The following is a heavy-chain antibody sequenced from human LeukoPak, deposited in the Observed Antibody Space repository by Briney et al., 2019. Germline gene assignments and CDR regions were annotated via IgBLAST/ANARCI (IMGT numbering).Heavy chain of an antibody. J-gene: IGHJ4*02. CDR3: ANGESPDY. D-gene: IGHD3-10*01. Sequence: GGSLRLSGTASGFNFSTYAMTWVRQPPGKGLQWVSTINAGGTNTKYADSVKGRFTISRDSSKSTLYLQMNSLRVEDTAVYYCANGESPDYWGQGTLVTVSS. CDR2: INAGGTNT. CDR1: GFNFSTYA. V-gene: IGHV3-23*01.